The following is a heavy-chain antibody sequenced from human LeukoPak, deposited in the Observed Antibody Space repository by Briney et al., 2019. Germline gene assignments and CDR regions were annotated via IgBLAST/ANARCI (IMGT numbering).Heavy chain of an antibody. CDR2: IYYSGST. D-gene: IGHD4-23*01. Sequence: SETLSLTCTVSGGSISSYYWSWIRQPPGKGQEWIGYIYYSGSTNYNPSLKSRVTISVDTSKNQFSLKLSSVTAADTAVYYCARADYGGNSEYYFDYWGQGTLVTVSS. CDR1: GGSISSYY. J-gene: IGHJ4*02. V-gene: IGHV4-59*01. CDR3: ARADYGGNSEYYFDY.